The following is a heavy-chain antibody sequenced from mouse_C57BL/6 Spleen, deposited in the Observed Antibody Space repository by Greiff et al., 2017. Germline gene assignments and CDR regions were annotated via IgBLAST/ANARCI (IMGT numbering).Heavy chain of an antibody. CDR2: ISDGGSYT. CDR1: GFTFSSYA. Sequence: EVKLMESGGGLVKPGGSLKLSCAASGFTFSSYAMSWVRQTPEKRLEWVATISDGGSYTYYPDNVKGRFTISRDNAKNNLYLQMSHLKSEDTARYYCARGRASFDYWGQGTTLTVSS. V-gene: IGHV5-4*03. J-gene: IGHJ2*01. D-gene: IGHD3-1*01. CDR3: ARGRASFDY.